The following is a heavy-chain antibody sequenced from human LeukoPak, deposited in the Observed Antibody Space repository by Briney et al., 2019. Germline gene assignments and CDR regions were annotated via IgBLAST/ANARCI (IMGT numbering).Heavy chain of an antibody. Sequence: QPGGSLRLSCAASAFTFSSYEMNWVRQAPGKGLEWVSYISSSGSIIYYADSVKGRFTISRDNAKNSLYLQVDSLRTEDTAVYYCARDFGSEGYTSGWHAFDLWGRGTLVTVSS. CDR1: AFTFSSYE. D-gene: IGHD6-19*01. CDR2: ISSSGSII. V-gene: IGHV3-48*03. J-gene: IGHJ2*01. CDR3: ARDFGSEGYTSGWHAFDL.